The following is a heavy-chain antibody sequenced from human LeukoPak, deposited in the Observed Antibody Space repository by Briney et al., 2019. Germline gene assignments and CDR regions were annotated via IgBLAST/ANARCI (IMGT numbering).Heavy chain of an antibody. J-gene: IGHJ6*02. CDR1: GSTFSSYG. CDR2: ISYDGSNI. CDR3: AREPLYYYYYYGMDV. Sequence: GGSLRLSCAASGSTFSSYGMHWVRQAPGKGLEWVAVISYDGSNIYYGDSVKGRFTISRDNSKNTLYLQMNSLRAEDTAVYYCAREPLYYYYYYGMDVWGQGTTVTVSS. V-gene: IGHV3-30*03.